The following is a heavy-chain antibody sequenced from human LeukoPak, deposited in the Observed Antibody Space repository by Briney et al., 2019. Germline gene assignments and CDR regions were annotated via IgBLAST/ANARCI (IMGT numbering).Heavy chain of an antibody. Sequence: ASVRVSCKGSGYTFLSYGISWVRQAPGKGLERRGWISTYSDKPKYALTVQGRVTATTDTSTATIYMELRSLTSDDTALYYCARTSVAAHDKIGFVDYWGQGTLVTVSS. CDR2: ISTYSDKP. J-gene: IGHJ4*02. V-gene: IGHV1-18*01. D-gene: IGHD3-10*01. CDR1: GYTFLSYG. CDR3: ARTSVAAHDKIGFVDY.